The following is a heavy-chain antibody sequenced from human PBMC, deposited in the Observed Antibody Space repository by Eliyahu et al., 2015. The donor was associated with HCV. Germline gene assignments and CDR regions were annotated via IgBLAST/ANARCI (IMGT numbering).Heavy chain of an antibody. Sequence: EVQLVESGGGLVQPGGSLRLSCVVSGFTFSTTNMNWVRQAPGRGLEWVSFIDSGSDQIYYAGSVRGRFTISRDNAKNSLYLQMTSLRGEDTAVYYCTRDVWLDSWYWGQGTLVTVSS. CDR3: TRDVWLDSWY. V-gene: IGHV3-48*01. CDR2: IDSGSDQI. J-gene: IGHJ4*02. CDR1: GFTFSTTN. D-gene: IGHD6-19*01.